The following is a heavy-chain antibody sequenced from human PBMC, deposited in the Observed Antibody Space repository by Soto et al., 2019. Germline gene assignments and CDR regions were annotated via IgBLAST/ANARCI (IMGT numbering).Heavy chain of an antibody. D-gene: IGHD2-2*01. V-gene: IGHV1-2*02. Sequence: ASVKVSCKASGYTFTGYYIHWVRQAPGQGLEWMGWINPNSGGTNYARKFQGRVTVTRDTSISTAYMELSRLRSDDTAVYYCARGFIAYCSSTSCFDAFDIWGQGTMVTVSS. CDR2: INPNSGGT. CDR3: ARGFIAYCSSTSCFDAFDI. CDR1: GYTFTGYY. J-gene: IGHJ3*02.